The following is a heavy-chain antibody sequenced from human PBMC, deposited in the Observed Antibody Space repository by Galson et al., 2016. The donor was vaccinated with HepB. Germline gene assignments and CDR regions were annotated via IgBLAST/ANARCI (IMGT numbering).Heavy chain of an antibody. J-gene: IGHJ4*02. CDR2: ISEDGTQK. CDR1: GFTFSDYT. D-gene: IGHD1-26*01. Sequence: SLRLSCAASGFTFSDYTMHWIRQAPGQAPGEGLEWVAVISEDGTQKYLADSVKGRFTISRDNSRSILYLQMNRLGREDTAIYYCARSVSRAWHTFDSWGQGTLVPVSS. V-gene: IGHV3-30*04. CDR3: ARSVSRAWHTFDS.